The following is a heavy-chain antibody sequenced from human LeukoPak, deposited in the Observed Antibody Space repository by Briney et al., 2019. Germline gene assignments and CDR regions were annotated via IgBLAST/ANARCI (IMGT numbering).Heavy chain of an antibody. Sequence: GASVKVSCKASGYTFTSYGISWVRQAPGQGLEWMGWISAYNGNTNYAQKLQGRVTMTTDTSTSTAYMELRSLRSDDTAVYYCARDIVVVPAAHPYWFDPWGQGTLVTVSS. CDR3: ARDIVVVPAAHPYWFDP. D-gene: IGHD2-2*01. V-gene: IGHV1-18*01. J-gene: IGHJ5*02. CDR2: ISAYNGNT. CDR1: GYTFTSYG.